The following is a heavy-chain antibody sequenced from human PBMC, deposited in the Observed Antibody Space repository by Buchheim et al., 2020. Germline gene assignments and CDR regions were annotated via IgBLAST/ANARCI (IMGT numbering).Heavy chain of an antibody. Sequence: QVQLVQSGAEVKKPGASVKVSCKASGYTFTGYYMHWVRQAPGQGLEWMGWINPNSGGTNYAQKFQGWVTMTRDTSISPAYMELSRLRSDDTAVYYCARSGYSSSWYSTPARGVFNWFDPWGQGTL. CDR2: INPNSGGT. J-gene: IGHJ5*02. CDR1: GYTFTGYY. D-gene: IGHD6-13*01. V-gene: IGHV1-2*04. CDR3: ARSGYSSSWYSTPARGVFNWFDP.